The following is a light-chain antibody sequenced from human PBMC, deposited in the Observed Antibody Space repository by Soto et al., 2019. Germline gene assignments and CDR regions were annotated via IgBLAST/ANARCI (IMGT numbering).Light chain of an antibody. Sequence: IGLKQSPGALSLSPGERATLSCRASQSVSSSYLAWYQQKPGQAPRLLIYGASNRATGIPDRFSGSGSGADFTLTISRLEPEDFAVYYCQHYGSSPRTFGQGTKVDNK. J-gene: IGKJ1*01. CDR1: QSVSSSY. CDR3: QHYGSSPRT. V-gene: IGKV3-20*01. CDR2: GAS.